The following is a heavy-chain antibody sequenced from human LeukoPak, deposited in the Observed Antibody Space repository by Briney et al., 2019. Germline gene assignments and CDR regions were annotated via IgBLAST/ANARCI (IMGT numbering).Heavy chain of an antibody. CDR2: INHSGST. CDR1: GGSFSGYF. Sequence: PSETLSLTCAVYGGSFSGYFWTWIRQPPGKGLEWIGEINHSGSTNYNPSLKSRVTVSVDTSNNQFSLRLSSVTAADTAVYYCARLTVTTDFVYYHYYMDVWGKGTTVTISS. D-gene: IGHD4-17*01. CDR3: ARLTVTTDFVYYHYYMDV. V-gene: IGHV4-34*01. J-gene: IGHJ6*03.